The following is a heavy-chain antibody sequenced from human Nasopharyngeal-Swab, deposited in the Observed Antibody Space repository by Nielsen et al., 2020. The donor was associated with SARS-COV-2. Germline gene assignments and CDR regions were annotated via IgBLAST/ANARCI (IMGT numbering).Heavy chain of an antibody. Sequence: WIRQPPGKGLEWVSVIYSGGSTYYADSVKGRFTISRDNSKNTLFLKMNYLRAEDTAVYYCARESGYSGYDASSLYFVLWGRGTLVTVSS. V-gene: IGHV3-53*01. J-gene: IGHJ2*01. CDR2: IYSGGST. CDR3: ARESGYSGYDASSLYFVL. D-gene: IGHD5-12*01.